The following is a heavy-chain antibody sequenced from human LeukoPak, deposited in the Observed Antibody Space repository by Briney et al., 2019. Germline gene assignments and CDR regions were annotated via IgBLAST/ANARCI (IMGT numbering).Heavy chain of an antibody. D-gene: IGHD6-13*01. CDR2: ISGSGGST. CDR3: ARVGYSSSWYPGYYFDY. Sequence: PGGSLRLSCAASGFTFSSYAMSWVRQAPGKGLEWVSAISGSGGSTYYADSVKGRFTISRDNSKNTLYLQMNSLRAEDTAVYYCARVGYSSSWYPGYYFDYWGQGTLVTVSS. V-gene: IGHV3-23*01. J-gene: IGHJ4*02. CDR1: GFTFSSYA.